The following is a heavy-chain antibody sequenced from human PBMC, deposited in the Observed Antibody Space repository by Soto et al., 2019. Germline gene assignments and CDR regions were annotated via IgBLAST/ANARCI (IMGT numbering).Heavy chain of an antibody. CDR2: IYYSGST. CDR3: AREAGAILTPFDY. D-gene: IGHD1-26*01. V-gene: IGHV4-30-4*01. J-gene: IGHJ4*02. CDR1: GGSISSGDYY. Sequence: SETMSFTCTVSGGSISSGDYYWSWIRQPPGKGMEWIGHIYYSGSTYYNPSLKSRVTLSVDTSKNQFSLKLSSVTAADTAVYYWAREAGAILTPFDYWVQGTLVTVSS.